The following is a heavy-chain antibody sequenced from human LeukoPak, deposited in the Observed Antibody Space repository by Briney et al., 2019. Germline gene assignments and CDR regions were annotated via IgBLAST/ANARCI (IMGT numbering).Heavy chain of an antibody. Sequence: GESLKVSCKGSGYSFSDYLVGWVRQTPGKGLEWMGIIYPGDSDARYSPSFQGQVTISADKSISTAYLQWSSLKASDTAMYYCARRGYCSSTSCSYYFDYWGQGTLVTVSS. CDR2: IYPGDSDA. CDR3: ARRGYCSSTSCSYYFDY. D-gene: IGHD2-2*01. CDR1: GYSFSDYL. J-gene: IGHJ4*02. V-gene: IGHV5-51*01.